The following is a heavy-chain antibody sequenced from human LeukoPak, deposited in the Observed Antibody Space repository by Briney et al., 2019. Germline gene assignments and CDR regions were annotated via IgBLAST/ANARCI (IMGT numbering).Heavy chain of an antibody. CDR1: GFTFSSYS. CDR3: ARGDGSGSYYNYYYYMDV. Sequence: GSLRLSCAASGFTFSSYSMNWVRQAPGKGLEWVSSISSSSSYIYYADSVKGRFTISRDNAKNSLYLQMNSLRAEDTAVYYCARGDGSGSYYNYYYYMDVWGKGTTVTISS. D-gene: IGHD3-10*01. CDR2: ISSSSSYI. V-gene: IGHV3-21*01. J-gene: IGHJ6*03.